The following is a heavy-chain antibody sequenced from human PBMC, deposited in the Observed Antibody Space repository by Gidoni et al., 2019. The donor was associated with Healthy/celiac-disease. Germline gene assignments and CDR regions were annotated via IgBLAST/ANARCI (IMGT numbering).Heavy chain of an antibody. V-gene: IGHV4-39*01. CDR2: IYYSGST. CDR3: ARHVSYDGGLAKKPAWVDY. CDR1: GGSISSSRYY. D-gene: IGHD5-12*01. Sequence: QLQLQESGPGLVTPSETLSLTCTVSGGSISSSRYYWGGIRQPPGKGLEWIGSIYYSGSTYYNPSLKSRVTISVDTSKNEFSLKLSYVTAADTAVYYCARHVSYDGGLAKKPAWVDYWGQGTLVTVSS. J-gene: IGHJ4*02.